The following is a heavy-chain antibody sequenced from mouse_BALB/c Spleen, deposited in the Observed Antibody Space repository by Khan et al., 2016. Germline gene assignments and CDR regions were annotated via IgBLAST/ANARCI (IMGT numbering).Heavy chain of an antibody. CDR3: TISLVSPVLDY. Sequence: QVQLKESGPGLVAPSQSLSITCTVSGFSLSRYSVHWVRQPPGKGLEWLGMIWGGGSTDYNSALKSRLSLTKDNSKSQVLLKMNSLQTDDTAMYYCTISLVSPVLDYWGQGTSATVSS. CDR1: GFSLSRYS. CDR2: IWGGGST. V-gene: IGHV2-6-4*01. J-gene: IGHJ4*01.